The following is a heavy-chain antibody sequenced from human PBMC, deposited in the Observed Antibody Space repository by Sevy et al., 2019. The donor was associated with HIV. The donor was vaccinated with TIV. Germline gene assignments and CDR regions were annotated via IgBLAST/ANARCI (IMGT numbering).Heavy chain of an antibody. CDR1: GFTFSDYY. Sequence: GGSLRLSCAASGFTFSDYYMSWIRQAPGKGLEWVSYISSSGSTIYYADSVKGRFTISRDNAKNSLYLQMNSLRAEDTAVYYCARPTAISLSDYGMHVWGQGTTVTVSS. CDR3: ARPTAISLSDYGMHV. CDR2: ISSSGSTI. V-gene: IGHV3-11*01. D-gene: IGHD2-2*02. J-gene: IGHJ6*02.